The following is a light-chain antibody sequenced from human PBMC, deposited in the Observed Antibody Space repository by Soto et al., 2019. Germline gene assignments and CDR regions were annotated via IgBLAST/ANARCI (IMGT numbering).Light chain of an antibody. Sequence: QSVLTQPPSVSGAPGQRVAISCTGISSNIGAGYDVHWYQQLPGTAPKLLMSTNSNRPSGVPDRFSVSKSGTSASLAITGLQAEDEAEYYCQSYDSGLIDFVFGTGTKLTVL. CDR2: TNS. CDR3: QSYDSGLIDFV. J-gene: IGLJ1*01. CDR1: SSNIGAGYD. V-gene: IGLV1-40*01.